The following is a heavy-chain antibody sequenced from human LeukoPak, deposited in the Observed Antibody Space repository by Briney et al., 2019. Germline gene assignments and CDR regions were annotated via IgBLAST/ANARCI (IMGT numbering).Heavy chain of an antibody. Sequence: ASLKVSCKASGYTFIDYYIHWVRQAPGQGLEWMGRINPNSGGTDYAQNFQGRVTMTRDTSISTAYMELSSLRSEATAVYYCARAQGTAMVRRAFDIWGQGTMVTVSS. CDR3: ARAQGTAMVRRAFDI. CDR1: GYTFIDYY. J-gene: IGHJ3*02. V-gene: IGHV1-2*06. D-gene: IGHD5-18*01. CDR2: INPNSGGT.